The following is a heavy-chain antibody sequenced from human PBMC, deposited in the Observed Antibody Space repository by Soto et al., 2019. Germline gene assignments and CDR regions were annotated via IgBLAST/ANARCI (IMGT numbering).Heavy chain of an antibody. D-gene: IGHD3-3*01. CDR2: ISGSGGST. CDR1: GFTFSSYA. J-gene: IGHJ6*03. Sequence: EVQLLESGGGLVQPGGSLRLSCAASGFTFSSYAMSWVRQAAGKGREWVSAISGSGGSTYYADSVKGRFTISRDNSKNTLYLQMNSLRAEDTAVYYCAKGAGGGVVTYYYMDVWGKGTTVTVSS. V-gene: IGHV3-23*01. CDR3: AKGAGGGVVTYYYMDV.